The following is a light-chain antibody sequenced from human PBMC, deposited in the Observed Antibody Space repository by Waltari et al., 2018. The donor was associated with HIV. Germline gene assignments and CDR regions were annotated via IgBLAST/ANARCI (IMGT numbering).Light chain of an antibody. V-gene: IGLV2-23*02. Sequence: QSALTQPASVSGSPGQSITISCTGTSSDVGSYNLVSWYQQHPGKAPKLMIYEVSKRTSGVSNRFSGAKSGNTASLRISGLQAEVEADDYCCSYAGSSTCYVFGTGTKVTVL. J-gene: IGLJ1*01. CDR3: CSYAGSSTCYV. CDR1: SSDVGSYNL. CDR2: EVS.